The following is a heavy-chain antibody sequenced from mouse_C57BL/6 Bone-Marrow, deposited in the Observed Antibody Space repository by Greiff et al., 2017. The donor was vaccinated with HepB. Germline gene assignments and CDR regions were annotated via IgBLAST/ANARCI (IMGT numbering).Heavy chain of an antibody. CDR3: ARNWDVDY. D-gene: IGHD4-1*01. CDR1: GFTFSDYG. J-gene: IGHJ2*01. CDR2: ISSGSSTI. Sequence: EVQRVESGGGLVKPGGSLKLSCAASGFTFSDYGMRWVRQAPEKGLEWVAYISSGSSTIYYADTVKGRFTISRDNAKNTLFLQMTSLRSEDTAMYSCARNWDVDYWGQGTTLTVSS. V-gene: IGHV5-17*01.